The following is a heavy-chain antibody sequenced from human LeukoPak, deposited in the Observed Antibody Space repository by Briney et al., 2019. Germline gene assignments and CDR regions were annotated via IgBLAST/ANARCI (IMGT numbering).Heavy chain of an antibody. CDR3: AKRESVSAIYYFDY. D-gene: IGHD3-10*01. CDR2: ISASGGST. CDR1: GFTFSSYG. V-gene: IGHV3-23*01. Sequence: PGGSLRLSCAASGFTFSSYGMTWVRQAPGKGLEWVSVISASGGSTYYVDSVKGRFTISRDNPKNTLYLQMNSLRAEDTAVYYCAKRESVSAIYYFDYWGHGTLVTVSS. J-gene: IGHJ4*01.